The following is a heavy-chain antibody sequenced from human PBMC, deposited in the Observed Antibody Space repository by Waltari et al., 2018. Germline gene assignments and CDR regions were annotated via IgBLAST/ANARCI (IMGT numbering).Heavy chain of an antibody. Sequence: EVQLVESGGGLIQPGGSLRLSCAASGFTVSSNYMSWVSQAPGKGLEWVSVIYSGGSTYYADSVKGRFTISRDNSKNTLYLQMNSLRAEDTAVYYCARDGGGDDYYYGMDVWGQGTTVTVSS. CDR1: GFTVSSNY. D-gene: IGHD4-17*01. J-gene: IGHJ6*02. CDR3: ARDGGGDDYYYGMDV. V-gene: IGHV3-53*01. CDR2: IYSGGST.